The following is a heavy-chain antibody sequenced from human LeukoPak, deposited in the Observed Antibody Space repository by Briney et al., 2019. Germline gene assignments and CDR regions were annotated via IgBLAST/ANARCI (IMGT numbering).Heavy chain of an antibody. CDR2: SFTTGST. Sequence: SETLSLTCTFSGGSMNNYYWTWIRQSPGKGLEGIGYSFTTGSTNYKPSLKGRVTISVDMSKNQFSLKLTSVTAADTAVYYCASMAPAATLSLFDPWGQGTLVSVSS. V-gene: IGHV4-4*09. D-gene: IGHD2-2*01. J-gene: IGHJ5*02. CDR1: GGSMNNYY. CDR3: ASMAPAATLSLFDP.